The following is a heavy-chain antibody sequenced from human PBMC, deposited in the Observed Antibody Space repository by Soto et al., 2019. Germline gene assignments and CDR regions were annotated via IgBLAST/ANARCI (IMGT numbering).Heavy chain of an antibody. Sequence: SETLSLTCTVSGGSISSYYWSWIRQPPGRGLEWIGYISYSGSTNYNPSLKSRVTISVDTSKNLFSLKLSSVTAADTAVYYCARATPVFYYSSSWSLDYWGQGALVTVSS. CDR3: ARATPVFYYSSSWSLDY. V-gene: IGHV4-59*01. CDR1: GGSISSYY. J-gene: IGHJ4*02. D-gene: IGHD6-13*01. CDR2: ISYSGST.